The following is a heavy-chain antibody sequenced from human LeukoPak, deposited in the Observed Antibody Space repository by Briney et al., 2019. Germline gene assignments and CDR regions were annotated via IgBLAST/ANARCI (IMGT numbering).Heavy chain of an antibody. Sequence: GGSPRLSCEASGFTFSSYWMSWVRQAPGKGLEWVANIKEDGSEKYYVDSVKGRFTISRDNAKDSLYLQMSSLRAEDTAVYYCARDSGSYRIFDYWGQGTLVTVSS. CDR1: GFTFSSYW. CDR3: ARDSGSYRIFDY. CDR2: IKEDGSEK. D-gene: IGHD1-26*01. V-gene: IGHV3-7*01. J-gene: IGHJ4*02.